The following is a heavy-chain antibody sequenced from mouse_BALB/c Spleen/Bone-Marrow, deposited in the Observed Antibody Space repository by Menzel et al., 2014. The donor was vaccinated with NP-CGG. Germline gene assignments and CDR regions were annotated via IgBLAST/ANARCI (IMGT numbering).Heavy chain of an antibody. Sequence: EVQLQQSGGGLVQPGGPLKLSCAASGFDFSRFWMSWVRQAPGKGLEWIGEINPDSSMINYTPSLKDKFIISRDNAKNTLYLQMSKVRSEDTALYYCARLNYYGNLFVWGAGTTVTVSS. CDR3: ARLNYYGNLFV. CDR2: INPDSSMI. J-gene: IGHJ1*01. CDR1: GFDFSRFW. V-gene: IGHV4-1*02. D-gene: IGHD1-1*01.